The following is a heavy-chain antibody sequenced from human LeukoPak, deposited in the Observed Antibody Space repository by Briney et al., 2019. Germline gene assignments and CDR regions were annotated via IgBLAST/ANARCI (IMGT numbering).Heavy chain of an antibody. Sequence: PSETLSLTCTVWAGSISISSYYWGWLREPPGKGLEWSGRNYDRESTYYNPSLKRRVTRSVDTSKNQFSLKLSSVTAADTAVYYCTSIAARPTYYYYYMDVWGKGTTVTASS. CDR3: TSIAARPTYYYYYMDV. D-gene: IGHD6-6*01. J-gene: IGHJ6*03. CDR2: NYDREST. V-gene: IGHV4-39*01. CDR1: AGSISISSYY.